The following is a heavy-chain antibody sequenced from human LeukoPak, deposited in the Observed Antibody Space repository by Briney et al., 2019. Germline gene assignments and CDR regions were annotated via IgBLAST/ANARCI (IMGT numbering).Heavy chain of an antibody. D-gene: IGHD1-26*01. CDR3: ARDQEYSGSYYRYFDY. CDR2: IYSRGLTRGST. Sequence: SDTLSLTCTVSGGSLSSYYWSWIRQPPGKGLEWIGCIYSRGLTRGSTNYNPSLKSRVTISVDTSKNQFSLKLSSVTAADTAVYYCARDQEYSGSYYRYFDYWGQGTLVTVSS. V-gene: IGHV4-59*01. J-gene: IGHJ4*02. CDR1: GGSLSSYY.